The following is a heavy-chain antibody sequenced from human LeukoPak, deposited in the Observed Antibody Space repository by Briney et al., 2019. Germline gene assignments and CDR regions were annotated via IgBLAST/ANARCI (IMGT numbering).Heavy chain of an antibody. V-gene: IGHV3-7*05. CDR3: AKDTGQWPVRTFDS. D-gene: IGHD6-19*01. Sequence: GGSLRLSCAASGFTFSTYWMSWVRQAPGKGLEWVANIKQDGSEKYYVDSVKGRFTISRDNSKNTLYLQMNSLRADDTAVYSCAKDTGQWPVRTFDSWGQGTLVTVSS. CDR2: IKQDGSEK. J-gene: IGHJ4*02. CDR1: GFTFSTYW.